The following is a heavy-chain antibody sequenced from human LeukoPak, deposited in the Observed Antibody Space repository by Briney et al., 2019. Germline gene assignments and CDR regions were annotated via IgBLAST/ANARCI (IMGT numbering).Heavy chain of an antibody. Sequence: SVKVSCKASGGTFSSYAISWVRQAPGQGLEWMGRIIPIFGTANYAQKFQGRVTITTDESTSTAYMELSSLRSEDTAVYYCARGSGYYGSGRQKNYFDYWGQGTLVTVSS. CDR3: ARGSGYYGSGRQKNYFDY. J-gene: IGHJ4*02. CDR1: GGTFSSYA. CDR2: IIPIFGTA. D-gene: IGHD3-10*01. V-gene: IGHV1-69*05.